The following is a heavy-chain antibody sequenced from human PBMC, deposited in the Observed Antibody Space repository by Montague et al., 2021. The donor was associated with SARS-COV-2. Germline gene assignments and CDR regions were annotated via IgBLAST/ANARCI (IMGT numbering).Heavy chain of an antibody. J-gene: IGHJ6*02. V-gene: IGHV6-1*01. CDR3: TSGREGNYNVMDV. CDR1: GDSVSSNSAT. CDR2: TYYRSEWYN. Sequence: CAISGDSVSSNSATWNWVRQSPSRGLEWLGRTYYRSEWYNDYAVSVRGRVTINPDTSKNQFSLQLNSVTPGDTAIYYCTSGREGNYNVMDVWGQGTTVTVSS. D-gene: IGHD1-1*01.